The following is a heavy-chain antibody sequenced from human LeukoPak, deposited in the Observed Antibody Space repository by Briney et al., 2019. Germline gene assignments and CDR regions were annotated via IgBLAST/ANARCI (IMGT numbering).Heavy chain of an antibody. Sequence: PGGSLRLSCAASGFTFSSYVMSWVRQAPGKGLEWVSGISGSGGSTNHADSVKGRFTISRDNSKNTLYLQMNSLRAEDTAEYYCAKVYSSGCYWVDYWGQGTLVTVSS. CDR2: ISGSGGST. CDR3: AKVYSSGCYWVDY. D-gene: IGHD6-19*01. V-gene: IGHV3-23*01. CDR1: GFTFSSYV. J-gene: IGHJ4*02.